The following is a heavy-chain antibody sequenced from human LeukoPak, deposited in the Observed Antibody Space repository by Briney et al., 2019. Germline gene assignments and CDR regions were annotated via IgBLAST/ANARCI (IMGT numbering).Heavy chain of an antibody. CDR2: IYYSGST. CDR1: GGSISSSSYY. J-gene: IGHJ4*02. D-gene: IGHD6-6*01. Sequence: SETLSLTCTVSGGSISSSSYYWGWIRQPPGKGLEWIGSIYYSGSTYYNPSLKSRVTISVDTSKNQFSLKLSSVTAADTAVYYCARANLPYRYSSSPYYFDYWGQGTLVTVSS. CDR3: ARANLPYRYSSSPYYFDY. V-gene: IGHV4-39*07.